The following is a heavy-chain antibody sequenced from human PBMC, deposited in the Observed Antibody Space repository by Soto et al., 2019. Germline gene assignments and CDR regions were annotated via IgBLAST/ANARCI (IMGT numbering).Heavy chain of an antibody. D-gene: IGHD2-15*01. J-gene: IGHJ4*02. CDR3: GKVLVGATGHTDSDS. CDR2: IDYNGVT. Sequence: QVQLQEWGPGLVKPSETVSLTCTVSGGSIYRSGYYWGWIRQPPGRGLEWIGNIDYNGVTYSNPSLKSRVTISRDTSKNQFSLKLTSVTAADTALYYCGKVLVGATGHTDSDSWGPGTLVAVSS. CDR1: GGSIYRSGYY. V-gene: IGHV4-39*01.